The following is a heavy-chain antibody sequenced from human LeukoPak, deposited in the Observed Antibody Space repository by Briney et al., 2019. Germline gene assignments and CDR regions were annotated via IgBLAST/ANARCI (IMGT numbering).Heavy chain of an antibody. Sequence: GASVKVSCKASGGTFSSYAISWVRQAPGQGLEWMGGIIPIFGTANYAQKFQGRVTITADESTSTAYMELSSLRSEDTAVYYCASGVKQQLVPPKADYYYYYGMDVWGQGTTVTVSS. V-gene: IGHV1-69*13. CDR3: ASGVKQQLVPPKADYYYYYGMDV. J-gene: IGHJ6*02. CDR2: IIPIFGTA. CDR1: GGTFSSYA. D-gene: IGHD6-13*01.